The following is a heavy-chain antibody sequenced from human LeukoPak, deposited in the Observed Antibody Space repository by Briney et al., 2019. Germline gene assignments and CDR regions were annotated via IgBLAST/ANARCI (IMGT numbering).Heavy chain of an antibody. CDR2: IRHDGSKI. D-gene: IGHD5-24*01. V-gene: IGHV3-30*02. J-gene: IGHJ4*02. CDR1: GFTFSNYG. CDR3: ARGDGYDEIPFDY. Sequence: GGSLRLSCEASGFTFSNYGMHWVRQAPGKGLEWAAFIRHDGSKIYYADSVKGRFTISRDSSKSTLYLQTNSLRAEDTAVYYCARGDGYDEIPFDYWGQGALVTVSS.